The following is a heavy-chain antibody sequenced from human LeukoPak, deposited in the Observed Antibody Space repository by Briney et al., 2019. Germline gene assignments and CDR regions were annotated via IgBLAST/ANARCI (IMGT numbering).Heavy chain of an antibody. D-gene: IGHD7-27*01. Sequence: PGGSLRLSCAASGFTFSSYWMHWVRQAPGKGLLWVSRISSDGSTTTYADSVKGRFTISRDNAKNTLYLQMNSLRAEDTAVYYCAPLELTWGDPWGQGTLVTVSS. J-gene: IGHJ5*02. CDR2: ISSDGSTT. V-gene: IGHV3-74*01. CDR3: APLELTWGDP. CDR1: GFTFSSYW.